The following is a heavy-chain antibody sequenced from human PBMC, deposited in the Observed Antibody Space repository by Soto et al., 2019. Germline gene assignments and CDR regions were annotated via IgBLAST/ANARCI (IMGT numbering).Heavy chain of an antibody. CDR2: INPSGGGT. CDR3: ARAPQYGSAGYYYNF. Sequence: QVHLVQSGAEVKRPGVSVKVSCKASGYTFSNYYMHWVRQVPGHGLEWMGIINPSGGGTTYAQRFRGRLTVTRDTSTSTVYMELSRLRSDDTAIYFCARAPQYGSAGYYYNFWGQGTLVPVSS. V-gene: IGHV1-46*01. D-gene: IGHD3-10*01. CDR1: GYTFSNYY. J-gene: IGHJ4*02.